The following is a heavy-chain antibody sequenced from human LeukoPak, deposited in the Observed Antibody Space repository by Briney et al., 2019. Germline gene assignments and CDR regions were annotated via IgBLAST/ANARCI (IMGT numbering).Heavy chain of an antibody. Sequence: GGSLRLSCAASGFSVRSNYMSWVRQSPRKGLEWVSIMYSGGSTDYADSVKGRFTISRDNAKNTFYLQMNRLRAEDTAVYYCARVASDSRGWYHFDLWGPGTLVTVSS. V-gene: IGHV3-53*01. D-gene: IGHD6-19*01. CDR1: GFSVRSNY. CDR2: MYSGGST. J-gene: IGHJ4*02. CDR3: ARVASDSRGWYHFDL.